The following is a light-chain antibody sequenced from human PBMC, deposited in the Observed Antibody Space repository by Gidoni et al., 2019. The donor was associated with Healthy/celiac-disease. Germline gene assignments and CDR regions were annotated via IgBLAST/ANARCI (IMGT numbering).Light chain of an antibody. CDR1: QGISSY. V-gene: IGKV1-9*01. J-gene: IGKJ4*01. Sequence: IQLTQSPSSLSASVGDRVTITRRASQGISSYLAWYQQKPGKATKLLIYAASTLQSGVPSMFSGSGSGTDFTLTISSLQPEDFATYYCQQLNSYPPSFGGGTKVEIK. CDR2: AAS. CDR3: QQLNSYPPS.